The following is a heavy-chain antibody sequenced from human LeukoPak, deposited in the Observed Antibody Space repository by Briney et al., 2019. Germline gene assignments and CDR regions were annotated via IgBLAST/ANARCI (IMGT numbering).Heavy chain of an antibody. D-gene: IGHD4-17*01. Sequence: GPTLVKPTQTLTLTCTFSGFSLRSAGVGVGWIRQPPGKALEWLALIYWDNNKLYNPSLKSRLTITKDTSKNQVVLTMTNMDPVDTATYYCSHYGDYRFLYYFDHWGQGTLVTVSA. J-gene: IGHJ4*02. V-gene: IGHV2-5*02. CDR1: GFSLRSAGVG. CDR3: SHYGDYRFLYYFDH. CDR2: IYWDNNK.